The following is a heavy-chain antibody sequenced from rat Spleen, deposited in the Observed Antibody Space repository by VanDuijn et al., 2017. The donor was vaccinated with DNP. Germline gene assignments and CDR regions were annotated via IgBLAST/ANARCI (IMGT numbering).Heavy chain of an antibody. Sequence: QVQLKESGPGLVKPSQTLSPTCTFSGFSLSTYGVSWVRQPPGKGLEWIAAISGVGSTYYNSALKSRLSISRDTSKSQVFSKMNSLQTEDTAMYFCARYYGYNYYAMDAWGQGTSVTVSS. CDR3: ARYYGYNYYAMDA. CDR1: GFSLSTYG. D-gene: IGHD1-9*01. J-gene: IGHJ4*01. CDR2: ISGVGST. V-gene: IGHV2S12*01.